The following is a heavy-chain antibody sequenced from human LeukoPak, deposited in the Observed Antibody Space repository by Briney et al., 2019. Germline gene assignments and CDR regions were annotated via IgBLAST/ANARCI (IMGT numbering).Heavy chain of an antibody. CDR1: GYSISSGYY. J-gene: IGHJ5*02. Sequence: SETLSLTCTVSGYSISSGYYWGWIRQPPGKGLEWIGSIYHSGSTYYNPSLKSRVTISVDTSKNQFSLKLSSVTAADPAVYYCARVRPLRIFGVVTQRSNWFDPWGQGTLVTVSS. D-gene: IGHD3-3*01. V-gene: IGHV4-38-2*02. CDR3: ARVRPLRIFGVVTQRSNWFDP. CDR2: IYHSGST.